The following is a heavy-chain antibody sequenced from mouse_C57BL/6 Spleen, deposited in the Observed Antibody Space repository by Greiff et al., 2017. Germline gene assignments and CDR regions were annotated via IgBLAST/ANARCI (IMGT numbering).Heavy chain of an antibody. CDR1: GYSFTDYN. CDR3: ARGGTYSNYRDYYAMDY. V-gene: IGHV1-39*01. D-gene: IGHD2-5*01. Sequence: EVQLVESGPELVKPGASVKISCKASGYSFTDYNMNWVKQSNGKSLEWIGVINPNYGTTSYNQKFKGKATLTVDQSSSTAYMQLNSLTSEDSAVYYCARGGTYSNYRDYYAMDYWGQGTSVTVSS. J-gene: IGHJ4*01. CDR2: INPNYGTT.